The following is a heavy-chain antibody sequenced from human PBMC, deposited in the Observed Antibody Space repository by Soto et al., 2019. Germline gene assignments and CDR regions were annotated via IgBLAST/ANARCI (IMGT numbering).Heavy chain of an antibody. CDR1: GFTFSSYG. V-gene: IGHV3-30*18. D-gene: IGHD1-26*01. Sequence: GGSLRLSCAASGFTFSSYGMFWVRQAPGRGLEWVAFISYDGSNKCSDSVKGRFTISRDNSKNTLYLQMNSLRAEDTAVYYCAKGSYSGRYSDFDCWGQGTLVTVSS. J-gene: IGHJ4*02. CDR2: ISYDGSNK. CDR3: AKGSYSGRYSDFDC.